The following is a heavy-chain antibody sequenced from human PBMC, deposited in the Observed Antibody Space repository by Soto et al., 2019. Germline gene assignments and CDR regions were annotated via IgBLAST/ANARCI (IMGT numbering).Heavy chain of an antibody. J-gene: IGHJ4*02. D-gene: IGHD4-17*01. CDR3: AISVTPSALTTYYVDY. CDR1: GLTFSRYA. V-gene: IGHV3-23*01. CDR2: INPSGDIT. Sequence: EEQLLESGGGLVQPGGSLRLSCAASGLTFSRYAMSWVRQAPGKGLEWVSIINPSGDITYYGDSVKGRFTISRDNSKNTLSLQMNSLRAEDTAVYYFAISVTPSALTTYYVDYRGQGTLVTVSS.